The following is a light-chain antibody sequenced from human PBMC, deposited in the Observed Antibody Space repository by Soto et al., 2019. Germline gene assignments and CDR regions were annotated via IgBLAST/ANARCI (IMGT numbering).Light chain of an antibody. V-gene: IGLV6-57*04. CDR2: EDN. J-gene: IGLJ2*01. Sequence: NFMLTQPHSVSESPGKTVTISCTRSSGSIASNYVQWYQQLPGSAPTTVIYEDNQRPSGVPDRFSGSIESSSNSASPTISGMKTEDEAVYYCQYYDSSNQHVVFGGGTKVTVL. CDR3: QYYDSSNQHVV. CDR1: SGSIASNY.